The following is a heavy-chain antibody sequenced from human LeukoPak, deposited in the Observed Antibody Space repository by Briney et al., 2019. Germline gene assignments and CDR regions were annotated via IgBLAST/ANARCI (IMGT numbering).Heavy chain of an antibody. J-gene: IGHJ4*02. Sequence: GGSLRLSCAASGFTFSSFPMHWVRQVPGKGLEYVSAISSTGETSYYAKSVKDRFTISRDNSKNTLYLQIGSLRTEDMAVYYCARVMSGSGSKYFDYWGQGTLVTVSS. CDR2: ISSTGETS. CDR1: GFTFSSFP. CDR3: ARVMSGSGSKYFDY. V-gene: IGHV3-64*01. D-gene: IGHD3-10*01.